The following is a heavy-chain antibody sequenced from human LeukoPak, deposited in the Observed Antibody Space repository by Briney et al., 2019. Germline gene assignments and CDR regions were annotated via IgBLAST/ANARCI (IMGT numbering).Heavy chain of an antibody. Sequence: ASVKVSCKAPGYTFTGYYMHWVRRAPGQGLEWMGWINPNSGGTNYAQKFQGRVTMTRDTSISTAYMELSRLRSDDTAVYYCARGGDYYDSIIPYYWGQGTLVTVSS. CDR1: GYTFTGYY. D-gene: IGHD3-22*01. J-gene: IGHJ4*02. V-gene: IGHV1-2*02. CDR3: ARGGDYYDSIIPYY. CDR2: INPNSGGT.